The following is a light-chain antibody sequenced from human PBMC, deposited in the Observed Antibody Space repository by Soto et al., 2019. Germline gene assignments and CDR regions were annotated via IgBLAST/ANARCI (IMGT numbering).Light chain of an antibody. CDR1: QSLLYSNGYNY. Sequence: DIVMTQSPLSLPVTPGEPASISCRSSQSLLYSNGYNYLDWYLQKPGQSPQLLIYLGSNRASGVPDRFSGSRSGTDFTLKISRVEAEDVGVYYCMQALQTPLTFGGGTKVEIK. V-gene: IGKV2-28*01. CDR3: MQALQTPLT. CDR2: LGS. J-gene: IGKJ4*01.